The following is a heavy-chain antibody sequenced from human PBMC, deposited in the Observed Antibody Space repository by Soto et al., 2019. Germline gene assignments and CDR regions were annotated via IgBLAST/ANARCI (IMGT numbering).Heavy chain of an antibody. CDR2: ISYDGSNK. Sequence: XVSLRLSCAASGFTFSSYAMHWVRQAPGKGLEWVAVISYDGSNKYYADSVKGRFTISRDNSKNTLYLQMNSLRAEDTAVYYCARDYYDFWSGYSLRWLGYYGMDVWGQGTTVTVSS. CDR3: ARDYYDFWSGYSLRWLGYYGMDV. D-gene: IGHD3-3*01. J-gene: IGHJ6*02. V-gene: IGHV3-30-3*01. CDR1: GFTFSSYA.